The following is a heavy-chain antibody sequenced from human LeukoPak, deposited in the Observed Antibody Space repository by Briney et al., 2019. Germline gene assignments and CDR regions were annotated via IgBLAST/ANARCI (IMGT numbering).Heavy chain of an antibody. V-gene: IGHV1-18*01. Sequence: ASVKVSCKASGYTFTSYGISWVRQAPGQGLEWMGWISVYNGNTSFAQKFQGRVTMTTDTSTSTAYMELRSLRSDDTAVYYCAARRGSTPRENRFDPWGQGTLVIVSS. D-gene: IGHD6-13*01. CDR2: ISVYNGNT. J-gene: IGHJ5*02. CDR1: GYTFTSYG. CDR3: AARRGSTPRENRFDP.